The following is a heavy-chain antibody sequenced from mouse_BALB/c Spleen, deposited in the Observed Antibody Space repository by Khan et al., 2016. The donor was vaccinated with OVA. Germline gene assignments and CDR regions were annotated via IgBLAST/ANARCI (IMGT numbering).Heavy chain of an antibody. J-gene: IGHJ3*01. CDR1: GYTFTDFT. Sequence: VQLQESGAELVRPGVSVKISCKGSGYTFTDFTLHWVKQSHAMSLEWIGVISTYYGHATYNQKFKDKATMTVDKSSSTAYMDLARLTSEDSAIXYVTRGGGGNRFAYWGQGTLVTVSA. CDR3: TRGGGGNRFAY. V-gene: IGHV1S137*01. CDR2: ISTYYGHA.